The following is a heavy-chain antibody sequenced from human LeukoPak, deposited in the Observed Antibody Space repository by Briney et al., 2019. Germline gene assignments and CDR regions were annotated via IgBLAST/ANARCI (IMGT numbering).Heavy chain of an antibody. CDR1: GGSISSSSYY. V-gene: IGHV4-61*05. Sequence: SETLSLTCTVSGGSISSSSYYWGWIRQPPGKGLEWIGYIYYSGSTNYHPSLKSRVTISVDTSKNQFSLKLSSVTAADTAVYYCARGLSSGWLGYYYYYYMDVWGKGTTVTVSS. J-gene: IGHJ6*03. D-gene: IGHD6-19*01. CDR2: IYYSGST. CDR3: ARGLSSGWLGYYYYYYMDV.